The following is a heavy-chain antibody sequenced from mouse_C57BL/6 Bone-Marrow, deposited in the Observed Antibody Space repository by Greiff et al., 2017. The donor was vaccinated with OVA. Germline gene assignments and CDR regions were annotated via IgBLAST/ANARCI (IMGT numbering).Heavy chain of an antibody. CDR3: ARGVTTVVAPYYYAMDY. Sequence: QVQLQQPGAELVKPGASVKLSCKASGYTFTSYWMHWVKQRPGRGLEWIGRIDPNSGGTKYNEKFKSKATLTVDKPSSTSYMQLSSLTSEDSAVYYCARGVTTVVAPYYYAMDYWGQGTSVTVSS. D-gene: IGHD1-1*01. CDR2: IDPNSGGT. J-gene: IGHJ4*01. CDR1: GYTFTSYW. V-gene: IGHV1-72*01.